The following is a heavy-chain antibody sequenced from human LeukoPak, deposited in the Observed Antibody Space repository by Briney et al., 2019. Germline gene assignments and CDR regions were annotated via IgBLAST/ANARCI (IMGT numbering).Heavy chain of an antibody. Sequence: PGGSLRLSCAASGFTFTTSWMHWFRQAPGKGLVWVSRIKTDGITTTYADSVKGRFTISRDNAKNMLYLQMNSLRAEGTAVYYCARDQYSSTWYRGAFDIWGQGTMVSVSS. J-gene: IGHJ3*02. CDR3: ARDQYSSTWYRGAFDI. CDR1: GFTFTTSW. V-gene: IGHV3-74*01. D-gene: IGHD6-13*01. CDR2: IKTDGITT.